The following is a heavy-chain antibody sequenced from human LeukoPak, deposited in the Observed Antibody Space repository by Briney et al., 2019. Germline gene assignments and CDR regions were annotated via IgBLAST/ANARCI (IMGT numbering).Heavy chain of an antibody. CDR2: IYYSGST. CDR1: GYSISSGYY. Sequence: SETLSLTCTVSGYSISSGYYWGWIRQPPGKGLEWIGSIYYSGSTYYNPSLKSRVTISVDTSKNQFSLKLSSVTAADTAVYYCARQRAPGIAAAGTNGHAFDIWGQGTMVTVSS. D-gene: IGHD6-13*01. CDR3: ARQRAPGIAAAGTNGHAFDI. V-gene: IGHV4-38-2*02. J-gene: IGHJ3*02.